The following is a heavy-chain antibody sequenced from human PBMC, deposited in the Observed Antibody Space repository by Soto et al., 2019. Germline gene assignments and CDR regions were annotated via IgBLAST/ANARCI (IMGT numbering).Heavy chain of an antibody. CDR2: IVPVFDTV. Sequence: SVKVSCKDTGGLFSSYAVSWVRQAPGQGLEWMGGIVPVFDTVYYAQKFQGRVTITADESTNTAYMELSSLRSEDTAMYYCARGGSGYVWFNEFWGQGTLVTVSS. V-gene: IGHV1-69*13. J-gene: IGHJ4*02. CDR3: ARGGSGYVWFNEF. D-gene: IGHD3-22*01. CDR1: GGLFSSYA.